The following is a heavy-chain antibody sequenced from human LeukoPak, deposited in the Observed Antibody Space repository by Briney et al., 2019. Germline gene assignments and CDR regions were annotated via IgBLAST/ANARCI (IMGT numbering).Heavy chain of an antibody. CDR1: GASFSSSTYY. V-gene: IGHV4-39*01. J-gene: IGHJ4*02. CDR3: ARHAGGISATGTRPFDY. Sequence: PSETLSLTCTVSGASFSSSTYYWGWIRQPPGKGLERIGSIYYSGSTYYNPSLKGRVTMSVDTSKNQFSLKLSSVTAADTAVYYCARHAGGISATGTRPFDYWGQGTLVTVSS. D-gene: IGHD6-13*01. CDR2: IYYSGST.